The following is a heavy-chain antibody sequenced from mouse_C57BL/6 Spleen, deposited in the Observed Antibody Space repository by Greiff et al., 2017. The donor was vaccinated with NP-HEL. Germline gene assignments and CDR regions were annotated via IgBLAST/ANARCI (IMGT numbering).Heavy chain of an antibody. Sequence: VQLQQSGAELVKPGASVKISCKASGYAFSSYWMNWVKQRPGKGLEWIGQIYPGDGDTNYNGKFKGKATLTADKSSSTAYMQLSSLTSEDSAVYVSAREGHNGSSFNYFDYWGQGTTLTVSS. V-gene: IGHV1-80*01. CDR3: AREGHNGSSFNYFDY. D-gene: IGHD1-1*01. CDR2: IYPGDGDT. CDR1: GYAFSSYW. J-gene: IGHJ2*01.